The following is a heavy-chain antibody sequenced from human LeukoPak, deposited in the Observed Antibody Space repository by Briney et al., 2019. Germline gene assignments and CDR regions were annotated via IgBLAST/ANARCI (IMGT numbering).Heavy chain of an antibody. V-gene: IGHV4-59*01. CDR2: IYYSGST. CDR3: ARAKVTTVTTAYYFDY. D-gene: IGHD4-11*01. Sequence: PSETLSLTCTVSGGSISSYYWSWIRQPPGKGLEWIGYIYYSGSTNYNPSLKSQVTISVDTSKNQFSLKLSSVTAADTAVYYCARAKVTTVTTAYYFDYWGQGTLVTVSS. CDR1: GGSISSYY. J-gene: IGHJ4*02.